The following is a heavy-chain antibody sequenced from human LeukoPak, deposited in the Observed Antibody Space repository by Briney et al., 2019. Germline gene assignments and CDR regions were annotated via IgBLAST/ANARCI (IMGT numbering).Heavy chain of an antibody. V-gene: IGHV1-2*02. CDR2: INPNSGGT. Sequence: ASVKVSCKASGYTFTAYDIHWVRQAPGQGLEWMGWINPNSGGTNYAQKLQGRVTMTRDTSISTAYMELSRLRSDDTAVYYCTRDVGSRYGHDCWGQGTLVTVSS. D-gene: IGHD5-18*01. CDR1: GYTFTAYD. J-gene: IGHJ4*02. CDR3: TRDVGSRYGHDC.